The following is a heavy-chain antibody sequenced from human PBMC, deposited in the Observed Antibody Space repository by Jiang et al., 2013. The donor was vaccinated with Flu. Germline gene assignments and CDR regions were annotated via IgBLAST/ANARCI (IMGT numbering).Heavy chain of an antibody. CDR3: AFKAPLLGYYFNIQNKNDY. Sequence: GGPLRLSCAASGFVFSSYAMSWVRQAPGKGLEWASAISGSGGSTYYADSVKGRFTISRDNSKNTLYLQMNSLRAEDTAVYYCAFKAPLLGYYFNIQNKNDYWGQGTLVTVSS. CDR2: ISGSGGST. CDR1: GFVFSSYA. D-gene: IGHD3-22*01. V-gene: IGHV3-23*01. J-gene: IGHJ4*02.